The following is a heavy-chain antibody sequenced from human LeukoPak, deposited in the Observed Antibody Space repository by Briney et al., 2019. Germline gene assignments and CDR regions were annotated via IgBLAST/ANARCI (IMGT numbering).Heavy chain of an antibody. Sequence: GALRLSCAASGFTFSSYGMHWVRQAPGKGLEWVAFIRYDGRNKYYADSVKGRFTISRDNSKNTLYLQMNSLRAEDTAVYYCAKDQGGLVATIPELIDYWGQGTLVTVSS. CDR3: AKDQGGLVATIPELIDY. CDR1: GFTFSSYG. J-gene: IGHJ4*02. D-gene: IGHD5-12*01. V-gene: IGHV3-30*02. CDR2: IRYDGRNK.